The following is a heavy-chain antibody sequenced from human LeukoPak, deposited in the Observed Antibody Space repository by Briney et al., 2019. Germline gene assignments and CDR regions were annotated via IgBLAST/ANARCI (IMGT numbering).Heavy chain of an antibody. CDR2: ISGRGGST. CDR3: AKDSGVVVTAIPNY. CDR1: GFTFSNYA. D-gene: IGHD2-21*02. J-gene: IGHJ4*02. Sequence: TGGSLRLSCAASGFTFSNYAMIGVRQAPGKGLEWVSSISGRGGSTYYAGSVKGRFTISRDNSKNTLSLQMDSLRSEDTAVYYCAKDSGVVVTAIPNYWGQGALVTVSS. V-gene: IGHV3-23*01.